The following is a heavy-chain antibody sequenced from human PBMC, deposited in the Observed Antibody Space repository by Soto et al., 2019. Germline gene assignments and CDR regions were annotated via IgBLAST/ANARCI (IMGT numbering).Heavy chain of an antibody. J-gene: IGHJ6*02. CDR1: GYSISSGCY. D-gene: IGHD4-4*01. Sequence: SETLSLTCAVSGYSISSGCYWGWIRQPPGKGLEWIGSTYHSGSTYYNPSLKSRVTISVDTSKNQFSLKLSSVTAADTAVYYCAREVTVTTLGVYYYYGMDVWGQGTTLTVSS. V-gene: IGHV4-38-2*02. CDR2: TYHSGST. CDR3: AREVTVTTLGVYYYYGMDV.